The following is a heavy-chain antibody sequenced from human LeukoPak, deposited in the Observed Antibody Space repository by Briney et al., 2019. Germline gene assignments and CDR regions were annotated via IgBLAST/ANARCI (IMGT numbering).Heavy chain of an antibody. Sequence: SETLSLTCTVSGGSISSYYWSWIRQPPGKGLEWIGSIYYSGSTYYNPSLKSRVTISVDTSKNQFSLKLSSVTAADTAVYYCARSANYDSSGYSFDYWGQGTLVTVSS. CDR2: IYYSGST. D-gene: IGHD3-22*01. V-gene: IGHV4-59*12. J-gene: IGHJ4*02. CDR1: GGSISSYY. CDR3: ARSANYDSSGYSFDY.